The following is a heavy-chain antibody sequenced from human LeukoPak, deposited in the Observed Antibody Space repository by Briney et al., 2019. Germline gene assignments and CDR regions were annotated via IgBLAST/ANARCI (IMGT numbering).Heavy chain of an antibody. CDR1: GGSMSPFY. V-gene: IGHV4-59*08. Sequence: SETLSLTCTVSGGSMSPFYWSWIRQSLGKGLEWIGSIYYSGGTNYNPSLKSRVTISVDTSKNQFSLELSSVSAADTAVYYCAVNSTKHTFDIWGQGTMVTVSS. CDR2: IYYSGGT. CDR3: AVNSTKHTFDI. J-gene: IGHJ3*02. D-gene: IGHD1-1*01.